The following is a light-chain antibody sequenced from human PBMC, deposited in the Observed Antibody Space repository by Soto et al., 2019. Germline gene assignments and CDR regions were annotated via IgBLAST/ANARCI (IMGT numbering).Light chain of an antibody. CDR3: GSYAGSNNML. V-gene: IGLV2-8*01. J-gene: IGLJ2*01. CDR2: EVT. CDR1: SNDIGGSNF. Sequence: QSALTQPPSASGSPGQSVTISCTGTSNDIGGSNFVSWYQQHPDKAPKLIIYEVTKRPSGVPDRFSAFKSGNTASLTVSGLKPEDEADYYCGSYAGSNNMLFGGGTKVTVL.